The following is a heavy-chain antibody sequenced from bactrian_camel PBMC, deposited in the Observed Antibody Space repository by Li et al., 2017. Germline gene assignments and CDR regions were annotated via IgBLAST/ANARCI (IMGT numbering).Heavy chain of an antibody. J-gene: IGHJ6*01. D-gene: IGHD5*01. CDR2: IYTAGAL. Sequence: HVQLVESGGGSVQAGGSLTLSCVASGATDSIGYMGWFRQAPGKEREEVATIYTAGALYYADSVKGRFTISQDNAKNTLFLQMNSLKPEDSAMYYCAADCPTVNGGSRATVFGYWGQGTQVTVS. V-gene: IGHV3S53*01. CDR1: GATDSIGY. CDR3: AADCPTVNGGSRATVFGY.